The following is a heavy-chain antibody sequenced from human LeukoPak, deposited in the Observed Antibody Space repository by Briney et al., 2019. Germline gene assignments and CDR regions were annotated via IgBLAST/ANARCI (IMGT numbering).Heavy chain of an antibody. D-gene: IGHD4-23*01. J-gene: IGHJ3*02. CDR2: IYYSGST. CDR1: GGSISSSSYY. V-gene: IGHV4-39*07. CDR3: ARDRTTVVTPDEAFDI. Sequence: TSETLSLTCTVSGGSISSSSYYWGWIRQPPGKGLEWIGSIYYSGSTYYNPSLKSRVTISVDTSKNQFSLKLSSVSAADTAVYYCARDRTTVVTPDEAFDIWGQGTMVTVSS.